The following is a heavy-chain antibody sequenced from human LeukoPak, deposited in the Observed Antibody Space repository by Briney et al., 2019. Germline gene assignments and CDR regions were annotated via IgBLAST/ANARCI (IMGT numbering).Heavy chain of an antibody. Sequence: SETLSLTCTVSGYSISSGYYWGWIRQPPGKGLEWIGSIYHSGSTYYNPSLKSRVTISVDTSKNQFSLKLSSVTAADTAVYYCARTATVVTPALDYWGQGTLVTVSS. CDR2: IYHSGST. J-gene: IGHJ4*02. V-gene: IGHV4-38-2*02. D-gene: IGHD4-23*01. CDR1: GYSISSGYY. CDR3: ARTATVVTPALDY.